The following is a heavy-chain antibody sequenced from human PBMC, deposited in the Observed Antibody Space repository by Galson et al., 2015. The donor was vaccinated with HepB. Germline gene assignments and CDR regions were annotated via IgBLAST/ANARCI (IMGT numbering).Heavy chain of an antibody. V-gene: IGHV3-30*04. CDR2: ISYDGRQQ. Sequence: SLRLSCAASGFTFSSYAMHWVRQAPGKGLEWVAVISYDGRQQYYADSVKGRFTVSRDNSKNTLYLQSSSLRPEDTAVYYCARRYYYDSGTYYNGGSDYWGRGTLVTVSS. CDR1: GFTFSSYA. CDR3: ARRYYYDSGTYYNGGSDY. D-gene: IGHD3-10*01. J-gene: IGHJ4*01.